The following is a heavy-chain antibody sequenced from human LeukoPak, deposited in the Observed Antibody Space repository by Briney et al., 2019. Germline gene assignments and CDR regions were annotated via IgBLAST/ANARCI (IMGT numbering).Heavy chain of an antibody. CDR3: ARGMGYFYYYYMDV. V-gene: IGHV3-7*01. D-gene: IGHD3-9*01. Sequence: GGSRRLSCAASRFTFRNYWMNWVRQAPGKGLEWVANIKQDGSEKYYVDSVKGRFTISRDNAKNSLYLQMNSLRAEDTAVYYCARGMGYFYYYYMDVWGKGTTVTVSS. CDR2: IKQDGSEK. J-gene: IGHJ6*03. CDR1: RFTFRNYW.